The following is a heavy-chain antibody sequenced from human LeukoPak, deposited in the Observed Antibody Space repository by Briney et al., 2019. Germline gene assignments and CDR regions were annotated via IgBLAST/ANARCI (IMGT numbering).Heavy chain of an antibody. Sequence: SETLSLTCTVSGGSISSSSYYWGWIRQPPGKGLEWIGSIYYSGSTYYNPSLKSRVTISVDTSKNQFSLKLSSVTAADTAVYYCARGSPVVAATLKGPDLWGQGTMVTVSS. V-gene: IGHV4-39*01. D-gene: IGHD2-15*01. CDR3: ARGSPVVAATLKGPDL. CDR2: IYYSGST. J-gene: IGHJ3*01. CDR1: GGSISSSSYY.